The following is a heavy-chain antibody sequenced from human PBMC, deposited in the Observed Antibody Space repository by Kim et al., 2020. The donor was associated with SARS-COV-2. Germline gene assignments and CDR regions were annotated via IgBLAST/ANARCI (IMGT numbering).Heavy chain of an antibody. CDR3: ARGQGLITMIVVVVGAFDS. V-gene: IGHV4-31*03. CDR1: GGSISSGGYY. Sequence: SETLSLTCTVSGGSISSGGYYWSWIRQHPGKGLEWIGYIYYSGSPYYNPSLKSRVTISVDTSKNQFSLKLSSVTAADTAVYYCARGQGLITMIVVVVGAFDSWGQGTLVTGSS. J-gene: IGHJ4*02. CDR2: IYYSGSP. D-gene: IGHD3-22*01.